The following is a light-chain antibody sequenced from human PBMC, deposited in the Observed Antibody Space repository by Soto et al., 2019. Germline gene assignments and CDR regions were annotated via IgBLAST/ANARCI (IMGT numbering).Light chain of an antibody. V-gene: IGKV3-15*01. CDR2: DAS. Sequence: EIVMTQSPATLSVSPGERATLSCRASQSVSSNLAWYQQKPVQAPRLLIYDASTRATGIPARFSGSGSGTEFTLTISSLLSEDFAVDYCQQYNNWPVTFGPATKVDIK. J-gene: IGKJ3*01. CDR1: QSVSSN. CDR3: QQYNNWPVT.